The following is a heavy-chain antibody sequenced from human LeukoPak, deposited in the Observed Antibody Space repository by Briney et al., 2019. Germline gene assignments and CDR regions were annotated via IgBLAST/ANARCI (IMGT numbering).Heavy chain of an antibody. Sequence: GSLRLSCAASGLTFSSYGMHWVRQAPGKGLEWVAVISFDGGNKYYADSVKGRFTISRDNSKNTLYLQMNSLRVEDTAIYYCAKREYYGSGSYYKNWGQGTLVTVSS. V-gene: IGHV3-30*18. J-gene: IGHJ4*02. CDR1: GLTFSSYG. CDR3: AKREYYGSGSYYKN. D-gene: IGHD3-10*01. CDR2: ISFDGGNK.